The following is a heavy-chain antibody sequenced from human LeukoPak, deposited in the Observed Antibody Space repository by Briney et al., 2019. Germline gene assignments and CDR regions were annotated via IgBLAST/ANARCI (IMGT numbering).Heavy chain of an antibody. Sequence: GGSLRLSCAASGFTFSSYAMHWVRQAPGKGLEWVAVISYDGSNKYYADSVKGRFTISRDNSKNTLYLQMNSLRAEDTAAYYCAKDLYSSGWDGFDYWGQGTLVTVSS. CDR3: AKDLYSSGWDGFDY. V-gene: IGHV3-30-3*01. CDR1: GFTFSSYA. J-gene: IGHJ4*02. D-gene: IGHD6-19*01. CDR2: ISYDGSNK.